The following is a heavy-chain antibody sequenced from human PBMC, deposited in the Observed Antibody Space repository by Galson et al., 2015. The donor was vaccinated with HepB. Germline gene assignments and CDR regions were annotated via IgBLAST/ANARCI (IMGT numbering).Heavy chain of an antibody. D-gene: IGHD1-26*01. CDR2: IYTSGST. V-gene: IGHV4-61*02. CDR1: GGSISSGSYY. CDR3: AATSGSYYTFDY. Sequence: TLSLTCTVSGGSISSGSYYWSWIRQPAGKGLEWIGRIYTSGSTNYNPSLKSRVTMSVDTSKNQFSLKLSSVTAADTAVYYCAATSGSYYTFDYWGQGTLVTVSS. J-gene: IGHJ4*02.